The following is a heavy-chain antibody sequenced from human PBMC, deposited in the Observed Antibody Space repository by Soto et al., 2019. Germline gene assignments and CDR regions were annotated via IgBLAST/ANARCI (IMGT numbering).Heavy chain of an antibody. CDR2: ISGSGGST. V-gene: IGHV3-23*01. D-gene: IGHD6-19*01. Sequence: EVQLLESGGGLVQPGGSLRLSCAASGFSFSSYAMSWVRQAPGKGLEWVSAISGSGGSTYYADSVKGRFTISRDNSKNTLYLQMNSLRAEDTAVYYCAKGSSGWYERFDYWGQGTLVTVSS. CDR3: AKGSSGWYERFDY. CDR1: GFSFSSYA. J-gene: IGHJ4*02.